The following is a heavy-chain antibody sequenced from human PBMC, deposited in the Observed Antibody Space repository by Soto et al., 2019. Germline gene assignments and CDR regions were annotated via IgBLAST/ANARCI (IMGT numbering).Heavy chain of an antibody. D-gene: IGHD3-9*01. CDR3: ARDPPYFDSGSVTPD. Sequence: QVQLQESGPGLVKPSETLSLTCTVSGGSVSSGSYYWSWIREPPGKGLEWIGYIYYSGSTNYNPSLKSRVTISVDTSKNQFSLSLSSVTAADTAVYYCARDPPYFDSGSVTPDWGQGALVTVSS. J-gene: IGHJ4*02. CDR1: GGSVSSGSYY. V-gene: IGHV4-61*01. CDR2: IYYSGST.